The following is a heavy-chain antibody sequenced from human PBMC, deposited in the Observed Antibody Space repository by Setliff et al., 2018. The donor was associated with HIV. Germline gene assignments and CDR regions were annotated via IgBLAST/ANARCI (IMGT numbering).Heavy chain of an antibody. CDR2: IVPIFGTP. D-gene: IGHD2-15*01. Sequence: ASVKVSCKASGDNFNSHSISWVRQAPGQGLEWMGGIVPIFGTPNYAQKFKGRLTITADESTSTVYMELSSLRSEDTAVYFCARDSRDIVVVIAPEPEPYYYYGMDVWGEGTTVTVSS. J-gene: IGHJ6*04. CDR3: ARDSRDIVVVIAPEPEPYYYYGMDV. CDR1: GDNFNSHS. V-gene: IGHV1-69*13.